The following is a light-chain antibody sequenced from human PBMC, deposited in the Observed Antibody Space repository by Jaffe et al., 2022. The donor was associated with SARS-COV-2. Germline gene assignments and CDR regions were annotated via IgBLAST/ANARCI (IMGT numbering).Light chain of an antibody. V-gene: IGKV3-15*01. Sequence: EIVMTQSPATLSVSPGETATLSCRASQSVRSNLAWYQQRPGQAPRLLIYGASTRATGIPARVSGSGSGTEFTLTINSLQSEDFAVYYCQQYNNWPLSFGQGTKLEIE. CDR2: GAS. CDR3: QQYNNWPLS. J-gene: IGKJ2*01. CDR1: QSVRSN.